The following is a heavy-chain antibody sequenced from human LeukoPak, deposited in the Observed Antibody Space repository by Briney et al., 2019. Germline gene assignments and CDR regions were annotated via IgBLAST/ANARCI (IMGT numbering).Heavy chain of an antibody. Sequence: PGGSLRLSCAASGFIFDDHGMNWVRQAPGEGLEWVSGISWNGGTTGYADSVKGRFTISRDNAKNSLYLQMNSLRAEDTALYYCARDRSYGSFDYWGQGTQVTVSS. D-gene: IGHD5-18*01. CDR3: ARDRSYGSFDY. J-gene: IGHJ4*02. V-gene: IGHV3-20*04. CDR2: ISWNGGTT. CDR1: GFIFDDHG.